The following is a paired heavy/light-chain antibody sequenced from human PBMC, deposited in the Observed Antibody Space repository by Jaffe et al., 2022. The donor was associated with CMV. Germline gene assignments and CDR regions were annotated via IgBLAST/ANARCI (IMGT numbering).Heavy chain of an antibody. J-gene: IGHJ4*02. V-gene: IGHV3-21*02. CDR3: ARGMGNWNDVHFDY. D-gene: IGHD1-1*01. CDR2: ISSSSSYM. Sequence: EGQLVESGGGLVKPGESLRLSCAASGFAFSAFTMNWVRQAPGKGLEWVSSISSSSSYMYYANSVKGRFTISRDNAGKSLYLEMSSLRAEDTAVYYCARGMGNWNDVHFDYWGQGTPVTVSS. CDR1: GFAFSAFT.
Light chain of an antibody. CDR2: RND. CDR1: SSNIGNTY. Sequence: QSVLTQPPSASGTPGQRVAISCSGGSSNIGNTYVYWYQKLPGTAPKLLIYRNDQRPSGVPDRFSGSKSGTSASLAISGLRSDDEADYYCAAWDDNLSGPVFGGGTKLTVL. CDR3: AAWDDNLSGPV. J-gene: IGLJ3*02. V-gene: IGLV1-47*01.